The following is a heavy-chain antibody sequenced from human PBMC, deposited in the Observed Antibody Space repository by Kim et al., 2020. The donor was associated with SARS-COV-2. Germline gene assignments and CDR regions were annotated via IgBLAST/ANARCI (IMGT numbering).Heavy chain of an antibody. J-gene: IGHJ4*02. V-gene: IGHV1-69*01. CDR3: ARGSDYDSSGYYPRFDY. Sequence: FQGSVTITADESMSTAYMELSSLRSEDTAVYYCARGSDYDSSGYYPRFDYWGQGTLVTVSS. D-gene: IGHD3-22*01.